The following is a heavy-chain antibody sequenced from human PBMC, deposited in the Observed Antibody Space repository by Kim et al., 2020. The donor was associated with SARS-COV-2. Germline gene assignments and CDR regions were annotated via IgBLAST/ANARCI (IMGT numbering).Heavy chain of an antibody. J-gene: IGHJ6*01. D-gene: IGHD6-6*01. CDR2: IWYDGSNK. CDR3: ARGEYSSSSIHYYYGMDV. CDR1: GFRGGRYG. V-gene: IGHV3-33*01. Sequence: GVSFGLAGAASGFRGGRYGVSWVRPAPGKGLEWVAVIWYDGSNKYYADSVKGRFTISRDNSKNTLYLQMNSLRAEDTAVYYCARGEYSSSSIHYYYGMDV.